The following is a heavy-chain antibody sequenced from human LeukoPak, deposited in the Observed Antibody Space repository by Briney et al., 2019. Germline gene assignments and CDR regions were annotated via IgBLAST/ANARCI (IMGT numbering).Heavy chain of an antibody. Sequence: SETLSLTCTVSGGSISSYYWSWIRQPPGKGLEWIGYIYYSGSTNYNPSLKSRVTISVDTSKNQFSLKLRSVTAADTAVYYCASSYFDSSSPNYRGQGTLVTVSS. D-gene: IGHD3-22*01. CDR3: ASSYFDSSSPNY. CDR1: GGSISSYY. V-gene: IGHV4-59*01. J-gene: IGHJ4*02. CDR2: IYYSGST.